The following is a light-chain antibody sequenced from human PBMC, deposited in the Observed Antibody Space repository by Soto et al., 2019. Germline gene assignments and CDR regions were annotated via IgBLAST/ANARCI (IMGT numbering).Light chain of an antibody. Sequence: QSALTQPATVSGSPGQSITISCTGTSSDVGSYNLVSWYQQHPGNAPKLMIYEGSKRPSGVSNRFFGSKSGNTASLTISGLQAEDEAGYYCCSFARGSTLVFGGGTKLTVL. V-gene: IGLV2-23*01. J-gene: IGLJ3*02. CDR3: CSFARGSTLV. CDR1: SSDVGSYNL. CDR2: EGS.